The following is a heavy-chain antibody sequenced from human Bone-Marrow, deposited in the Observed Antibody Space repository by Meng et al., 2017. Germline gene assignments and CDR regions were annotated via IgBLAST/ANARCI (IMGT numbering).Heavy chain of an antibody. V-gene: IGHV4-38-2*01. D-gene: IGHD3-10*01. J-gene: IGHJ3*02. CDR3: ARLVRGVHDAFDI. CDR1: GYSISSGYY. CDR2: IYHSGST. Sequence: SETLSLTCAVSGYSISSGYYWGWIRQPPGKGLEWIGSIYHSGSTYYNPSLKSRVTISVDTSKNQFSLKLSSVTAADTAVYYCARLVRGVHDAFDIWGQGTMVTVSS.